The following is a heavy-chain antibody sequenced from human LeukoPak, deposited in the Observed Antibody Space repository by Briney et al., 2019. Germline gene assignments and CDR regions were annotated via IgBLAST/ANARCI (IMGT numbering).Heavy chain of an antibody. Sequence: SVKVSCKASGYTFTGYYMHWVRQAPGQGLEWMGWINPNSGGTNYAQKFQGRVTMTRDTSISTAYMELSRLRSDDTAVYYCARGGTYSPTPPTNNYWGQGTLVTVSS. D-gene: IGHD4-11*01. CDR3: ARGGTYSPTPPTNNY. CDR1: GYTFTGYY. V-gene: IGHV1-2*02. J-gene: IGHJ4*02. CDR2: INPNSGGT.